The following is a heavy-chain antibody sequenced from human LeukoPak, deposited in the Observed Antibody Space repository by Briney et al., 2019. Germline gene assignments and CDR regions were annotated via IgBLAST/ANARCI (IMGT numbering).Heavy chain of an antibody. J-gene: IGHJ6*03. CDR3: ARGDSSGPYYYYYYMDV. V-gene: IGHV1-8*03. D-gene: IGHD6-19*01. CDR2: MNPNSGNT. Sequence: ASVKVSCKASGYTFTSYDINWVRQAAGQGLEWMGWMNPNSGNTGYAQKFQGRVTITRNTSISTAYMELSSLRSEDTAVYYCARGDSSGPYYYYYYMDVWGKGTTVTVSS. CDR1: GYTFTSYD.